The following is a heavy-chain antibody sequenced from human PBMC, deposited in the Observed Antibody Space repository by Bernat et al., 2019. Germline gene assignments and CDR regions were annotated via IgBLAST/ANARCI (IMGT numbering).Heavy chain of an antibody. CDR2: IYWDDSK. Sequence: QITLTESGPALVKPTQTLTLTCTFSGFSLSTSGVGVGWIRQPPGKALEWLALIYWDDSKRYSPSLKSRITITKDTSKNQVVLTMTSIDPVDTATYYSTHSGGDRIHGNWGQGTLVTVSS. J-gene: IGHJ1*01. CDR3: THSGGDRIHGN. V-gene: IGHV2-5*02. CDR1: GFSLSTSGVG. D-gene: IGHD3-16*01.